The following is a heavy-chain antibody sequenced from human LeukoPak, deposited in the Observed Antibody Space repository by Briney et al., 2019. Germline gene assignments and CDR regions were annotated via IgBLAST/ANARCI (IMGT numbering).Heavy chain of an antibody. CDR1: GFTFRNYL. D-gene: IGHD6-19*01. CDR3: TREGLRRIAVAGLDY. V-gene: IGHV3-48*04. CDR2: ISSSSSTI. Sequence: GGSLRLSCAASGFTFRNYLMNWVRQAPGKGLEWVSYISSSSSTIYYADSVKGRFTISRDNAKNSLYLQMNSLRAEDTVVYYCTREGLRRIAVAGLDYWGQGTLVTVSS. J-gene: IGHJ4*02.